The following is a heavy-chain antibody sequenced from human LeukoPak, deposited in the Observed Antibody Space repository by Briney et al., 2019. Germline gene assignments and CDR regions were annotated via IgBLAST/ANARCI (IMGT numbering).Heavy chain of an antibody. Sequence: PGGSLRLSCTASGFTFDDYSMSWFRQAPGKGLEWVGFIRSKAFGGTTDYAASVKGRFTISRDDSKSIAYLQMNSLKTEDTAVYYCARDRFGSASAVFDYWGQGTLVTVSS. CDR3: ARDRFGSASAVFDY. J-gene: IGHJ4*02. CDR1: GFTFDDYS. V-gene: IGHV3-49*03. D-gene: IGHD3-3*01. CDR2: IRSKAFGGTT.